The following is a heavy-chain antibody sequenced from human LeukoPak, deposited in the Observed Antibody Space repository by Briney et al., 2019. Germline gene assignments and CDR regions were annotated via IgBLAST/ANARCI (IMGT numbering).Heavy chain of an antibody. CDR1: GGSISSSSYY. D-gene: IGHD3-10*01. CDR3: AGSGTYSDDAFDM. CDR2: MYYSGTV. Sequence: PSETLSLTCTVSGGSISSSSYYWGWIRQAPGKGLEWIGYMYYSGTVYYNMSLKRRVTISVDTSKNQFSLKLSSVTATDTAVYYCAGSGTYSDDAFDMWGQGTMVTVSS. V-gene: IGHV4-39*01. J-gene: IGHJ3*02.